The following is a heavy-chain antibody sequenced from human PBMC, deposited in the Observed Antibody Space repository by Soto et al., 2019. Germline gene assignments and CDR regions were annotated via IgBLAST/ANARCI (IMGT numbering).Heavy chain of an antibody. CDR1: GLTFSSYS. J-gene: IGHJ4*02. Sequence: GGSLRLSCAASGLTFSSYSMNWVRQAPGKGLEWVSSISSSSSYIYYADSVKGRFTISRDNAKNSLYLQMNSLRAEDTVVYYCASDLTTGPSTYWGQGTLVTVSS. V-gene: IGHV3-21*01. CDR3: ASDLTTGPSTY. D-gene: IGHD4-4*01. CDR2: ISSSSSYI.